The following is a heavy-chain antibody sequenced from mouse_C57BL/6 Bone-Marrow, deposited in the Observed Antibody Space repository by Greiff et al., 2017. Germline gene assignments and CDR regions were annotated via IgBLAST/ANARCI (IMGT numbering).Heavy chain of an antibody. J-gene: IGHJ4*01. CDR1: GYTLTSYW. V-gene: IGHV1-50*01. Sequence: QVQLKQPGAELVKPGASVKLSCKASGYTLTSYWMQWVKQRPGQGLEWIGEIDPSDSYTNYNQKFKGKATLTVDTSSSTAYMQLSSLTSEDSAVYYCARRHLLLRYYAMDYWGQGTSVTVSS. D-gene: IGHD1-1*01. CDR3: ARRHLLLRYYAMDY. CDR2: IDPSDSYT.